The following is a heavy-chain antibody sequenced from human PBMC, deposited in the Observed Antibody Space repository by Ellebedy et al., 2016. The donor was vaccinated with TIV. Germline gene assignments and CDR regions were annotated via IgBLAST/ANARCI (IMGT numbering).Heavy chain of an antibody. J-gene: IGHJ5*02. CDR1: GGSFSGYY. D-gene: IGHD2-2*01. CDR3: ARDRGVPAAKWFDP. Sequence: SETLSLXCAVYGGSFSGYYWSWIRQPPGKGLEWIGEINHSGSTNYNPSLKSRVTMSVDTSKNQFSLKLSSVTAADTAVYYCARDRGVPAAKWFDPWGQGTLVTVSS. V-gene: IGHV4-34*01. CDR2: INHSGST.